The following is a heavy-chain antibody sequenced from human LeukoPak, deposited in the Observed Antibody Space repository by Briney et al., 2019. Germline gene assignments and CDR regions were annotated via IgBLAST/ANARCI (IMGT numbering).Heavy chain of an antibody. CDR1: GYTFTDYY. CDR3: ARGVRIEGSGSYEGPFFDY. D-gene: IGHD3-10*01. CDR2: INPSGGSA. J-gene: IGHJ4*02. V-gene: IGHV1-46*01. Sequence: GAAVKVSCKASGYTFTDYYMHWVRQAPGQGLEWMGIINPSGGSASYAQKFQGRVTMIRDTSTSTVYMELSSLRSEDTAVYYCARGVRIEGSGSYEGPFFDYWGQGTLVTVSS.